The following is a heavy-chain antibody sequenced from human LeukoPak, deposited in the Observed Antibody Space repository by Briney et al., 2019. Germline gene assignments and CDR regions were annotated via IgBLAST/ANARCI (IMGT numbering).Heavy chain of an antibody. CDR2: IYYSGST. Sequence: SETLSLTCTVSGGSITSSSYYWGWIRQPPGKGLEWIGYIYYSGSTNYNPSLKSRVTISVDTSKNQFSLKLSSVTAADTAVYYCARYSRSADDAFDIWGQGTMVTVSS. J-gene: IGHJ3*02. V-gene: IGHV4-61*05. CDR1: GGSITSSSYY. D-gene: IGHD6-13*01. CDR3: ARYSRSADDAFDI.